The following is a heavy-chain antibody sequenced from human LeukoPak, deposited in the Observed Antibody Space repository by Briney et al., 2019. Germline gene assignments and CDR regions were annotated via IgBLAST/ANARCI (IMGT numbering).Heavy chain of an antibody. D-gene: IGHD6-6*01. J-gene: IGHJ4*02. CDR3: ARDGGGYSSSIYFDY. Sequence: PSETLSLTCTVSGGSISSYYWSWIRQPPGKGLEWIGYIHYSGSTNYNPSLKSRVTISVDTSKNQFSLKLSSVTAADTAVYYCARDGGGYSSSIYFDYWGQGTLVTVSS. V-gene: IGHV4-59*01. CDR2: IHYSGST. CDR1: GGSISSYY.